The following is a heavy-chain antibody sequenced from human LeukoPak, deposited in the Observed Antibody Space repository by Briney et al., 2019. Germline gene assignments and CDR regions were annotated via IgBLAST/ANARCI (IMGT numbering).Heavy chain of an antibody. J-gene: IGHJ1*01. CDR2: ISSTSTYI. D-gene: IGHD2-21*01. CDR1: GFTFNTYS. Sequence: PGGSLRLSCAASGFTFNTYSMKWVRQAPGKGLEWVSSISSTSTYIYYADSVNGRFTISRDNSRNTLFLQMNSLRAEDTALYYCASAREYCGSAECYEYFQHWGQGTLVTVSS. V-gene: IGHV3-21*04. CDR3: ASAREYCGSAECYEYFQH.